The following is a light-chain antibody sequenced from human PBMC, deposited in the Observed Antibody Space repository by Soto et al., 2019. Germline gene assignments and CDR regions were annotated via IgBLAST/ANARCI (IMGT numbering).Light chain of an antibody. CDR3: QQRSNWPPIT. Sequence: EIVWTQSPGTLSLSPGERATLSCRASQSVSSSYLAWYQQKPGQAPRLLIYGASSRATGIPDRFSGSGSGTDFTLTISSLEPEDAAVYYCQQRSNWPPITFGQGTRLEI. V-gene: IGKV3D-20*02. J-gene: IGKJ5*01. CDR1: QSVSSSY. CDR2: GAS.